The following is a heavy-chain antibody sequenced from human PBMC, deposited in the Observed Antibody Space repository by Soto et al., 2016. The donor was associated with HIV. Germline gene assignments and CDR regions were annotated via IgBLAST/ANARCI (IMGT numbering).Heavy chain of an antibody. J-gene: IGHJ4*02. D-gene: IGHD3-10*01. CDR3: TTNRLLWFRGAFDY. Sequence: EVQLVESGGGLVKPGGSLRLSCAASGFTFSNAWMSWVCQAPGKGLEWVGRIKSKTDGGTTDYAAPVKGRFTISRDDSKNTLYLQMNSLKTEDTAVYYCTTNRLLWFRGAFDYWGQGTLVTVSS. CDR1: GFTFSNAW. V-gene: IGHV3-15*01. CDR2: IKSKTDGGTT.